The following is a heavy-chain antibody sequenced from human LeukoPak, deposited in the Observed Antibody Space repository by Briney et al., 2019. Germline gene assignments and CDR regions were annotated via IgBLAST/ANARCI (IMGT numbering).Heavy chain of an antibody. CDR2: INHGGGT. CDR1: GGSFSNFY. J-gene: IGHJ6*03. V-gene: IGHV4-34*01. CDR3: ARSKSSIYYVNYFYYMDV. Sequence: SETLSLTCAVYGGSFSNFYWSWIRQPPGKGLGWIGEINHGGGTNYNPSLKSRVTIAVATSKNQFSLKLRSVTAADTALYYCARSKSSIYYVNYFYYMDVWGNGTTVTVSS. D-gene: IGHD1-26*01.